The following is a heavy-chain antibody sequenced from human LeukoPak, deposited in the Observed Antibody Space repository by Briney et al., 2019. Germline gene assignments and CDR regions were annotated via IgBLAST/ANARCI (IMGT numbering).Heavy chain of an antibody. CDR3: AMDVWFGDGLDS. D-gene: IGHD3-10*01. Sequence: GGSLSLSCEGYGFIFSNYAMNWVRQAPGKGLEWVAIMYADGSFKFYAQYVKGRFVISTANSKSTLYLQMNNLRVNDAAVYYCAMDVWFGDGLDSCGQGTLVTVSS. CDR1: GFIFSNYA. CDR2: MYADGSFK. V-gene: IGHV3-30*03. J-gene: IGHJ4*02.